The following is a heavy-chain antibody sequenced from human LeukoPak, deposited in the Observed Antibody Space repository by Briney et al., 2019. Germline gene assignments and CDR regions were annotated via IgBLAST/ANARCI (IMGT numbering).Heavy chain of an antibody. J-gene: IGHJ4*02. CDR1: GFTFDDYG. CDR3: ARANYDILTGYSGWIDY. V-gene: IGHV3-20*04. CDR2: INWSGGST. D-gene: IGHD3-9*01. Sequence: GGSLRLSCAASGFTFDDYGMSWVRQAPGKGLEWVSGINWSGGSTGYADSVKGRFTISRDNAKNSLYLQMNSLRAEDTALYYCARANYDILTGYSGWIDYWGQGTLVTVSS.